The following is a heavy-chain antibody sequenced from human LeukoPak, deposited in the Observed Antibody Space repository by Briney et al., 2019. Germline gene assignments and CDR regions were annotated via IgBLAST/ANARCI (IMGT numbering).Heavy chain of an antibody. V-gene: IGHV4-34*01. Sequence: SETLSLTCAVYGGSFSGYHWSWIRQPPGKGLEWIGEINHSGSTNYNPSLKSRVTISVDTSKNQFSLKLSSVTAADTAVYYCAGAGSSSAPHDYWGQGTLVTVSS. D-gene: IGHD6-6*01. J-gene: IGHJ4*02. CDR2: INHSGST. CDR3: AGAGSSSAPHDY. CDR1: GGSFSGYH.